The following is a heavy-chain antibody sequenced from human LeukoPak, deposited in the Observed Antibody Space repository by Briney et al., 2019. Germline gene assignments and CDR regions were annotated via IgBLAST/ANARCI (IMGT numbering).Heavy chain of an antibody. CDR1: GGSFSGYY. Sequence: PSETLSLTCAVYGGSFSGYYWSWVRQAPGKGLEWVSVIYSDGRTFYADSVKGRFTISRDNSKNTLYLQMNSLRAEDTAVYYCARDGGYCSGGSCYPYHMDVWGKGTTVTISS. D-gene: IGHD2-15*01. J-gene: IGHJ6*03. V-gene: IGHV3-53*01. CDR2: IYSDGRT. CDR3: ARDGGYCSGGSCYPYHMDV.